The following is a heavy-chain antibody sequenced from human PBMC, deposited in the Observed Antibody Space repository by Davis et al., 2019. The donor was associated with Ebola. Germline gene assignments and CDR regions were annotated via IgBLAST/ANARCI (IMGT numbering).Heavy chain of an antibody. CDR3: ATGGPTVTTGFDD. J-gene: IGHJ4*02. V-gene: IGHV3-74*01. Sequence: GESLKISCAASGFTFSSYWMHRVRQTPGKGPVWVPRINNDETKEDYTDSVKGRFAISRDNAKNTLYLQTNSLRAEDTAVYYCATGGPTVTTGFDDWGQGTLVTVSS. CDR2: INNDETKE. D-gene: IGHD4-17*01. CDR1: GFTFSSYW.